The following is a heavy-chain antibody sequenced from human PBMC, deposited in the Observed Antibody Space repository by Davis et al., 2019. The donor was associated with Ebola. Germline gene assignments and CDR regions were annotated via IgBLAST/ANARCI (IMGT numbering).Heavy chain of an antibody. V-gene: IGHV4-30-4*02. D-gene: IGHD3-10*01. Sequence: MPSETLSLTCTVSGGSISRGDYFWSWIRQPPGKGLEWIGYIHYSGSTYYNPSLKSRFTTSVDTSKNQFSLKLSSVTAADTAVYYCARGPEFVWFGELFTGLEYWGQGSLVTVSS. J-gene: IGHJ4*02. CDR3: ARGPEFVWFGELFTGLEY. CDR2: IHYSGST. CDR1: GGSISRGDYF.